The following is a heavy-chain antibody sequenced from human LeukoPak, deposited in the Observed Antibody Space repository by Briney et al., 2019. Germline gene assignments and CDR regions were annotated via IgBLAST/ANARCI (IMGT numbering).Heavy chain of an antibody. CDR3: AKGPDKITMVRGVKLRRFDY. J-gene: IGHJ4*02. CDR2: ISWDGGST. CDR1: GFTFDDYA. V-gene: IGHV3-43D*03. D-gene: IGHD3-10*01. Sequence: PGGSLRLSCAASGFTFDDYAMHWVRQAPGKGLEWVSLISWDGGSTYYADSVKGRFTISRDNSKTSLYLQMNSLRAEDTAVYYCAKGPDKITMVRGVKLRRFDYWGQGTLVTVSS.